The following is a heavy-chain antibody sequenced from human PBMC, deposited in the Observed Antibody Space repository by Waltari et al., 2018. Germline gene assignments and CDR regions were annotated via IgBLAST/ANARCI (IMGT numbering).Heavy chain of an antibody. Sequence: QVHVVESGGGVVQPGGSLRLSCPASGFTPGTYGMHWVRQAPGKGLEWVAVIQYDGSIKNYADSVKGRFTISRENSKNTLYLEMKSLRAEDTAVYYCAREYSRICFHALDGWGQGTAVTVSS. D-gene: IGHD6-13*01. CDR3: AREYSRICFHALDG. CDR1: GFTPGTYG. J-gene: IGHJ6*02. V-gene: IGHV3-33*05. CDR2: IQYDGSIK.